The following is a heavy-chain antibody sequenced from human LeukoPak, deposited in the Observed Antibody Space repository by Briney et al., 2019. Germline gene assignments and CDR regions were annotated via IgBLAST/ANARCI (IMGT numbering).Heavy chain of an antibody. V-gene: IGHV4-39*01. J-gene: IGHJ4*02. CDR3: ARANMVRGDPYFDY. CDR1: GGSISSSSYY. CDR2: IYYSGST. Sequence: SETLSLTCTVFGGSISSSSYYWGWLRQPPGKGLEWIGSIYYSGSTYYNPSLKSRATISVNTSKNQFSLKLSSVTAADTAVYYCARANMVRGDPYFDYWGQRTLVTVSS. D-gene: IGHD3-10*01.